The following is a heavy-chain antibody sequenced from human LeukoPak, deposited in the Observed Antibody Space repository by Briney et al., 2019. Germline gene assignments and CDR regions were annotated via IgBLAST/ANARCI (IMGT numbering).Heavy chain of an antibody. CDR3: ARRNDFHI. V-gene: IGHV4-4*08. Sequence: SETLSLTCTVSGGSISSYYWSWIRQPPGKGLEWIGYIYSNEATEYKPSLKSRVTISADTSKNQFSLKLTSVSAADTAIYYCARRNDFHIWGQGTMVTVSS. CDR1: GGSISSYY. CDR2: IYSNEAT. J-gene: IGHJ3*02.